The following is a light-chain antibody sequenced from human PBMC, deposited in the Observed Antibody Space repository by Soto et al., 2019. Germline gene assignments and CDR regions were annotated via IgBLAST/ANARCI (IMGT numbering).Light chain of an antibody. Sequence: QSVLTQPPSASGTPGQRVTISCSGSSSNIGGNPVNWYQQLPGTAPKLLIFSDNQRPSGVPDRFSGSKSGTSASLAISGLQSEDEADYYCAAWDDSLNAHVLFGGGTKLTVL. CDR1: SSNIGGNP. CDR3: AAWDDSLNAHVL. J-gene: IGLJ2*01. CDR2: SDN. V-gene: IGLV1-44*01.